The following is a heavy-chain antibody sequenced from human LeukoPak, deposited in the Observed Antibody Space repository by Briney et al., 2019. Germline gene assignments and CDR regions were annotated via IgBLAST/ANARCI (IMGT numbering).Heavy chain of an antibody. CDR3: AILLTVTYFMDV. D-gene: IGHD4-11*01. CDR1: GYSLTIHG. Sequence: ASVKVSCKASGYSLTIHGIRWVRQAPGQGLEWMGWIIAYNGNTNYAQKLQGRVTMTTDTSTSTAYMELYRLRFYITAVYYCAILLTVTYFMDVWGKGTTVTVSS. V-gene: IGHV1-18*01. J-gene: IGHJ6*03. CDR2: IIAYNGNT.